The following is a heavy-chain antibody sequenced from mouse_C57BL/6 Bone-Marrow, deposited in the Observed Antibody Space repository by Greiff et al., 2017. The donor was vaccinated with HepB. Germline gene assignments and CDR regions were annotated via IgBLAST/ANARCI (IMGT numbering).Heavy chain of an antibody. D-gene: IGHD2-3*01. CDR1: GYTFTDYY. J-gene: IGHJ1*03. Sequence: QVHVKQSGPELVKPGASVKISCKASGYTFTDYYINWVKQRPGQGLEWIGWIFPGSGSTYYNEKFKGKATLTVDKSSSTAYMLLSSLTSEDSAVYFCARLGGYYVEWYFDVWGTGTTVTVSS. V-gene: IGHV1-75*01. CDR2: IFPGSGST. CDR3: ARLGGYYVEWYFDV.